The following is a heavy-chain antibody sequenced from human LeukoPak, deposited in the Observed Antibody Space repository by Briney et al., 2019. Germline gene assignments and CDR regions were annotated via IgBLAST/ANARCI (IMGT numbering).Heavy chain of an antibody. D-gene: IGHD1-14*01. CDR3: ARDRTTHYFDY. Sequence: GGSLRLSCAASGFTFSRYEMNWVRQAPGKGLEWVAIIWYDGSNKYYGDSVKGRFTISRDNSKNTVYLQMNSLKAEDTAVYYCARDRTTHYFDYWGQGTLVTVSS. J-gene: IGHJ4*02. CDR1: GFTFSRYE. CDR2: IWYDGSNK. V-gene: IGHV3-33*08.